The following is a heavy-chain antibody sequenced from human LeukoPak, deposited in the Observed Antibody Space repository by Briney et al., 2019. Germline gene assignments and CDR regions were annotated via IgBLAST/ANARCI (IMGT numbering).Heavy chain of an antibody. Sequence: GGSLRLSCAASGFTFSSYGMHWVRQAPGKGLEWVAAIWYDGSIQYYVDSVKGRFTISRDNSKNTPYLQMDSLRAEDTAVYYCARAGYCSGGSCYGSDYWGQGTLVSVSS. CDR3: ARAGYCSGGSCYGSDY. CDR1: GFTFSSYG. CDR2: IWYDGSIQ. J-gene: IGHJ4*02. V-gene: IGHV3-33*01. D-gene: IGHD2-15*01.